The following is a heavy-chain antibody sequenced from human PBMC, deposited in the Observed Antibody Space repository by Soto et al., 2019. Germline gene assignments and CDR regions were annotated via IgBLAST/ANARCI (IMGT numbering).Heavy chain of an antibody. CDR1: GGSVNNGGYY. J-gene: IGHJ3*01. V-gene: IGHV4-31*03. CDR3: ARENFGVVVHDAFDL. Sequence: QVQLQESGPGLVKTSQTLSLTCTVSGGSVNNGGYYWNWIRQHPGKGLEWLGYIFDSETAYYNPSLKSRLTISMDTSKNQFSLKETSVTPADTAVYYCARENFGVVVHDAFDLWGQGTMVTVSS. D-gene: IGHD3-3*01. CDR2: IFDSETA.